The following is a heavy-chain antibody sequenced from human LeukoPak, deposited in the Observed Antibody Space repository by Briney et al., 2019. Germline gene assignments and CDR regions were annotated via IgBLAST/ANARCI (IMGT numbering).Heavy chain of an antibody. J-gene: IGHJ4*02. CDR1: GFTFRDHY. D-gene: IGHD6-19*01. V-gene: IGHV3-23*01. Sequence: GGSLRLSCAASGFTFRDHYMSWIRQVPGKGLEWVAIITATGDTAYYADSVKGRFTISRDNSRNTVYMQMDSLRAEDTAIYYCAGDRNSDWYSPLDYWGQGSQVTVSP. CDR2: ITATGDTA. CDR3: AGDRNSDWYSPLDY.